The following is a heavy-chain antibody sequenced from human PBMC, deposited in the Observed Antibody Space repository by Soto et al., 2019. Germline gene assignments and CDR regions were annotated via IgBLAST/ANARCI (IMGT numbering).Heavy chain of an antibody. CDR2: IKQDGSEK. J-gene: IGHJ6*02. CDR1: GFTFSSYW. CDR3: ARDPNIVVVPAATYYYYGMDV. V-gene: IGHV3-7*04. D-gene: IGHD2-2*01. Sequence: PGGSLRLSCAASGFTFSSYWMSWVRQAPGKGLEWVANIKQDGSEKYYVDSVKGRFTISGDNAKNSLYLQMNSLRAEDTAVYYCARDPNIVVVPAATYYYYGMDVWGQGTTVTAP.